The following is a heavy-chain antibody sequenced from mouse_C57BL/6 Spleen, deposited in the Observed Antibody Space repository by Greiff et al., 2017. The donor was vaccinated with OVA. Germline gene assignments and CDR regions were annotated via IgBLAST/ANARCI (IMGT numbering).Heavy chain of an antibody. J-gene: IGHJ4*01. D-gene: IGHD1-1*01. CDR1: GYSITSGYY. CDR2: ISYDGSN. V-gene: IGHV3-6*01. CDR3: ARATVVARASYYAMDY. Sequence: VQLQQSGPGLVKPSQSLSLTCSVTGYSITSGYYWNWIRQFPGNKLEWMGYISYDGSNNYNPSLKNRISITRDTSKNQFFLKLNSVTTEDTATYYCARATVVARASYYAMDYWGQGTSVTVSS.